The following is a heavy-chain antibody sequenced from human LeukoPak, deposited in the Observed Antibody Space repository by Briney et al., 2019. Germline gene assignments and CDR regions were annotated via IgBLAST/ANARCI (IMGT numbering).Heavy chain of an antibody. V-gene: IGHV1-46*01. J-gene: IGHJ3*02. D-gene: IGHD6-19*01. Sequence: GASVKVSCKASGYTLTSYYMHWVRQAPGQGLEWMGIINPSGGSTSYAQKFQGRVTMTRDMSTSTVYMELSSLRSDDTAVYYCARGWSSGWQGPFFDIWGQGTMVTVSS. CDR2: INPSGGST. CDR1: GYTLTSYY. CDR3: ARGWSSGWQGPFFDI.